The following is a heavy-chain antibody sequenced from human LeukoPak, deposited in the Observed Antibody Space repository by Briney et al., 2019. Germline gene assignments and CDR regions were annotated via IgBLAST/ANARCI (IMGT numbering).Heavy chain of an antibody. CDR1: GCTFSSYA. CDR3: ANPPDDYGDYGFFGY. J-gene: IGHJ4*02. Sequence: ASVKVSCKASGCTFSSYAISWVRQAPGQGLEWMGRIIPILGIANYAQKFQGRVTITADKSTSTAYMELSSLRSEDTAVYYCANPPDDYGDYGFFGYWGQGTLVTVSS. CDR2: IIPILGIA. D-gene: IGHD4-17*01. V-gene: IGHV1-69*04.